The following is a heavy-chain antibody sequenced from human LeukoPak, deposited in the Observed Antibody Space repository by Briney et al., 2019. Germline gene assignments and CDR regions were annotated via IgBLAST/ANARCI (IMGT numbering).Heavy chain of an antibody. D-gene: IGHD3-10*01. J-gene: IGHJ5*02. V-gene: IGHV3-30*18. Sequence: PGRSLRLSRAASGFTFSSYGMHWVRQAPGKGLEWVAVISYDGSNKYYADSVKGRFTISRDNSKNTLYLQMNSLRAEDTAVYYCAKDLMDYYGPHWFDPWGQGTLVTVSS. CDR3: AKDLMDYYGPHWFDP. CDR1: GFTFSSYG. CDR2: ISYDGSNK.